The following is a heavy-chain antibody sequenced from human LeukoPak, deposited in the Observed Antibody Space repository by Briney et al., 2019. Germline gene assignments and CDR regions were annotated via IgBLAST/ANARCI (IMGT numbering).Heavy chain of an antibody. D-gene: IGHD6-19*01. Sequence: PSETLSLTCAVYGGSFSGYYWSWIRQPPGKGLEWIGEINHSGSTNYNPSLKSRVTTSVDTSKNQFSLKLSSVTAADTAVYYCARGRAVAFDYWGQGTLVTVSS. CDR3: ARGRAVAFDY. CDR2: INHSGST. V-gene: IGHV4-34*01. CDR1: GGSFSGYY. J-gene: IGHJ4*02.